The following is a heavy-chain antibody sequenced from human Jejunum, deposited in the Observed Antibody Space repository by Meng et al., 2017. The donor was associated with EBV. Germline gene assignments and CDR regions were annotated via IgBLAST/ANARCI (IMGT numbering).Heavy chain of an antibody. CDR3: FDHAY. CDR2: IKRKIDGEAT. Sequence: QLVESGGGLGTPGGSLRLSCVASGFTFSNAWMSWVRQAPGKGLEWVGRIKRKIDGEATDYAAPVKGRFTISRDDSKNTVYLQMNSLKTEDTAVYYCFDHAYWGQGTLVTVSS. CDR1: GFTFSNAW. V-gene: IGHV3-15*01. J-gene: IGHJ4*02.